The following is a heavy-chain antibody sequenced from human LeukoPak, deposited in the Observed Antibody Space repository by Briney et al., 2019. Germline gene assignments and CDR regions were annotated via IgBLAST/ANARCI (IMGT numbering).Heavy chain of an antibody. CDR2: ISGSGGST. CDR1: GFTFSSYA. V-gene: IGHV3-23*01. D-gene: IGHD6-13*01. CDR3: ARDVPYVSIAAAGFDY. J-gene: IGHJ4*02. Sequence: QPGGSLRLSCAASGFTFSSYAMSWVRQAPGKGLEWVSAISGSGGSTYYADSVKGRFTISRDNAKNSLYLQMTSLRAEDTAVYYCARDVPYVSIAAAGFDYWGQGTLVTVSS.